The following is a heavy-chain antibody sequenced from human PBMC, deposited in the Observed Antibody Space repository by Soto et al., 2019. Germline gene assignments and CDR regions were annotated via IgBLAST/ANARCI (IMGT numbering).Heavy chain of an antibody. J-gene: IGHJ6*03. D-gene: IGHD3-16*01. CDR3: XRWGGYYYYYYMDV. CDR1: GFSLSTSGVG. CDR2: IYWDDDK. V-gene: IGHV2-5*02. Sequence: QITLKESGPTLVKPTQTLTLTCTFSGFSLSTSGVGVGWIRQPPGXALEWLALIYWDDDKRYSPSLKSRLTITKDTSKXXVXLTMTXMDPVXTAXYXXXRWGGYYYYYYMDVWGKGTTVTVSS.